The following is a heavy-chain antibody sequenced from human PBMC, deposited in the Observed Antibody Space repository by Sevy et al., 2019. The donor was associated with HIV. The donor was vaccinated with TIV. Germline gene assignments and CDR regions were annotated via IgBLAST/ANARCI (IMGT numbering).Heavy chain of an antibody. CDR1: GFTFRTYA. CDR3: AKGYCSGGSCPRDYYYYGMDA. Sequence: GGSLRLSCAASGFTFRTYAMNWVRQAPGKGLEWVSSITTSGRYTYSADSVEGRFTISRDNSQNTVYLQMNSLRVDDMAVYYCAKGYCSGGSCPRDYYYYGMDAWGQGTTVTVSS. J-gene: IGHJ6*02. D-gene: IGHD2-15*01. V-gene: IGHV3-23*01. CDR2: ITTSGRYT.